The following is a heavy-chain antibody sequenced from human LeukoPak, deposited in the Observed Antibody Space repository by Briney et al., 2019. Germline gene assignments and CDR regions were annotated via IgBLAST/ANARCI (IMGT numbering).Heavy chain of an antibody. CDR1: GGSISSYY. J-gene: IGHJ1*01. V-gene: IGHV4-4*07. Sequence: SETLSLTCTVSGGSISSYYWSWIRQPAGKGLEWIGRIYTSGSTNYNPSLKSRVTISVDTSKNQFSLKLSSVTAADTAVYYCARMKYQLLWSGRAEYFQHWGQGTLVTVSS. CDR2: IYTSGST. CDR3: ARMKYQLLWSGRAEYFQH. D-gene: IGHD2-2*01.